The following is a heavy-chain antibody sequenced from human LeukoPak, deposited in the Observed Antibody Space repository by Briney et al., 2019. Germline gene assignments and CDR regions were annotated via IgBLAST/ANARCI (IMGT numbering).Heavy chain of an antibody. CDR1: GYTFTSYD. J-gene: IGHJ4*02. CDR2: IIPILGIA. D-gene: IGHD5-24*01. CDR3: ATGEMATISPLDY. V-gene: IGHV1-69*04. Sequence: SVKVSCKASGYTFTSYDINWVRQATGQGLEWMGRIIPILGIANYAQKFQGRVTITADKSTSTAYMELSSLRSEDTAVYYCATGEMATISPLDYWGQGTLVTVSS.